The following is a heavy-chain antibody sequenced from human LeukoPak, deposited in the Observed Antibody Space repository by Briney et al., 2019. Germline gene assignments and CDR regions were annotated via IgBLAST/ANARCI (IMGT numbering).Heavy chain of an antibody. V-gene: IGHV3-30*18. Sequence: PGGSLRLSCAASGFTFSSYGMHWVRQAPGKGLEWVAVISYDGSNKYYADSVKGRFTISRDNSKNTLYLQMNSLRAEDTAVYYCAKGWQWLSNFWGQGTLVTVSS. CDR2: ISYDGSNK. CDR3: AKGWQWLSNF. D-gene: IGHD6-19*01. J-gene: IGHJ4*02. CDR1: GFTFSSYG.